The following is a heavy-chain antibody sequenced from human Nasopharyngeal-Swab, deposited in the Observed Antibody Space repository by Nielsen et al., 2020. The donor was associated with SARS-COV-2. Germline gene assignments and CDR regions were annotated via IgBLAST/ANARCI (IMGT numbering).Heavy chain of an antibody. Sequence: SETLSLTCSVSGGSISSYYWSWIRQRPGKGLEWLGYVFYSGTTNYNPSLKSRVSISVDTSKNHFSLKLRSMTAADTAVYFCARSGYSYGSPVGYFGHWGQGILVTVSS. D-gene: IGHD5-18*01. V-gene: IGHV4-59*01. J-gene: IGHJ4*02. CDR2: VFYSGTT. CDR1: GGSISSYY. CDR3: ARSGYSYGSPVGYFGH.